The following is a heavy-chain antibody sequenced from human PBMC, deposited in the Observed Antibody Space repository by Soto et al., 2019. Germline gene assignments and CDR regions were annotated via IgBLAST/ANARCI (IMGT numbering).Heavy chain of an antibody. J-gene: IGHJ4*02. CDR3: ARRSHIVVAPT. D-gene: IGHD2-21*01. CDR1: GASINTENDY. V-gene: IGHV4-39*01. CDR2: IYYGGTT. Sequence: TLSLTCTVSGASINTENDYWAWIRQPPGKGLEWIGSIYYGGTTFYNPSLKSRVTISADTSKNQFSLRLSSVTAADTALYYCARRSHIVVAPTWGQGVLVTVSS.